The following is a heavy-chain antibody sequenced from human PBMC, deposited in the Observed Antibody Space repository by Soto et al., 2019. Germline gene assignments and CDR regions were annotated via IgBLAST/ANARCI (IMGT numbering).Heavy chain of an antibody. D-gene: IGHD3-22*01. CDR2: IRSKANSYAT. V-gene: IGHV3-73*01. CDR3: TINQYYYDSSGYWKLIDY. CDR1: GFTFSGSA. Sequence: PGGSLRLSCAASGFTFSGSAMHWVRQASGKGLEWVGRIRSKANSYATAYAASVKGRFTISRDDSKNTAYLQMNSLKTEDTAVYYCTINQYYYDSSGYWKLIDYWGQGTLVTVSS. J-gene: IGHJ4*02.